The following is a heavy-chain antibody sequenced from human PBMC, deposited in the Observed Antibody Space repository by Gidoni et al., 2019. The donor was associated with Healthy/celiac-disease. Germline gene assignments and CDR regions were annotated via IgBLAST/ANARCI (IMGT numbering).Heavy chain of an antibody. Sequence: QVQLVESGGGVVQPGRSLRLSCAASGFTFSSYGMHWVRQAPGKGLEWVAVIWYDGSNKYYADSVKGRFTISRDNSKNTLYLQMNSLRAEDTAVYYCARDLRYDFWSGSPGGMDVWGQGTTVTVSS. J-gene: IGHJ6*02. CDR2: IWYDGSNK. CDR3: ARDLRYDFWSGSPGGMDV. CDR1: GFTFSSYG. V-gene: IGHV3-33*01. D-gene: IGHD3-3*01.